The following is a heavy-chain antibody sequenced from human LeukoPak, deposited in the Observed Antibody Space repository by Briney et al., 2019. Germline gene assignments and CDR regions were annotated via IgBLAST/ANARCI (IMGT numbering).Heavy chain of an antibody. V-gene: IGHV3-74*01. Sequence: GGSLRLSCAASGFTFSRYWMHWVRQAPGKVLVWVSHINPDGSSTRYADSVKGRFTISRDNAKNTLYLQMNSLRAEDTAVYYCVRVRGAVAATPLEFDYWGQGTLVTVSS. J-gene: IGHJ4*02. CDR3: VRVRGAVAATPLEFDY. CDR1: GFTFSRYW. CDR2: INPDGSST. D-gene: IGHD6-19*01.